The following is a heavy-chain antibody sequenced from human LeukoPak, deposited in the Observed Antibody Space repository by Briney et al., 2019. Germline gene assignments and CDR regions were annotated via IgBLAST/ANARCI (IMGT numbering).Heavy chain of an antibody. CDR1: GYTFTGYY. CDR3: ASNSGPYFDY. CDR2: VNPNNGGT. J-gene: IGHJ4*02. Sequence: ASVKVSCKASGYTFTGYYIHWVRQAPGQGLEWMGRVNPNNGGTNYAQKFQGRVTMTRDTSISTAYMELSRLRSDDTAVYYCASNSGPYFDYWGQGTLVTVSS. V-gene: IGHV1-2*06.